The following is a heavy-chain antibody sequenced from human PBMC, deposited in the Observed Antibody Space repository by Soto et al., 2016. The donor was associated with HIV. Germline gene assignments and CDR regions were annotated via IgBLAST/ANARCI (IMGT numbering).Heavy chain of an antibody. D-gene: IGHD2-15*01. CDR3: AKVALLRYYFDY. Sequence: DVQLLESGGGLVQPGGSLRLSCAASGFTFSSYAMSWVRQAPGKGLEWVSAISGRGGSTYYADSVKGRFTISRDNSKNTLYLQMISLRAEDTAVYYCAKVALLRYYFDYWGQGTLVTVSA. J-gene: IGHJ4*02. CDR1: GFTFSSYA. V-gene: IGHV3-23*01. CDR2: ISGRGGST.